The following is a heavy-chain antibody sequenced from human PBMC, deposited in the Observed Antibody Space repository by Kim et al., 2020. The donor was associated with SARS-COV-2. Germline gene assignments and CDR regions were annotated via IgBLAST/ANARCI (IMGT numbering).Heavy chain of an antibody. Sequence: GGSLRLSCAASGFTFSSYAMSWVRQAPGKGLEWVSAISGSGGSTYYADSVKGRFTISRDNSKNTLYLQMNSLRAEDTAVYYCAKDPAFTVTKSFPFDYWGQGTLVTVSS. J-gene: IGHJ4*02. CDR2: ISGSGGST. V-gene: IGHV3-23*01. D-gene: IGHD4-17*01. CDR3: AKDPAFTVTKSFPFDY. CDR1: GFTFSSYA.